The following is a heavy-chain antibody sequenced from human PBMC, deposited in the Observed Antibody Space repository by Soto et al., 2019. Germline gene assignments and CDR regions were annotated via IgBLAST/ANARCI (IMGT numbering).Heavy chain of an antibody. D-gene: IGHD6-13*01. Sequence: QVQLVQSGAGVRMPGASVNVSCKTSGYIFTNYGVAWVRQAPGQGLDLVAWISGYNGYPKHTQKFQGRVTVTTDTTTRTGYMALRNLRSDDTAVYYCARASAGALYDFWGQGTRVTVSS. CDR2: ISGYNGYP. CDR3: ARASAGALYDF. V-gene: IGHV1-18*01. CDR1: GYIFTNYG. J-gene: IGHJ4*02.